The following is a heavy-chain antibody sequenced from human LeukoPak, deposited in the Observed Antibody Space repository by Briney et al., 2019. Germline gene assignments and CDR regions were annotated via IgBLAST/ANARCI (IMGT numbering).Heavy chain of an antibody. Sequence: GASVKVSCKASGYTFTSYGISWVRQAPGQGLEWMGWISAYNGNTNYAQKLQGRVTMTTDTSTSTAYMELRSLRSDDTAVYYCATARRRELSYGHRNWGQGTLVTVSS. D-gene: IGHD5-18*01. J-gene: IGHJ4*02. CDR2: ISAYNGNT. CDR3: ATARRRELSYGHRN. CDR1: GYTFTSYG. V-gene: IGHV1-18*01.